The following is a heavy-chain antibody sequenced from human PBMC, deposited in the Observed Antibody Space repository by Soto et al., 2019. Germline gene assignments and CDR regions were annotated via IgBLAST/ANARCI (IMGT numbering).Heavy chain of an antibody. CDR1: GGTFSSYA. CDR3: ARVLRVGYYGMDG. Sequence: QVQLVKSGAEVKKPGSSVKVSCKASGGTFSSYAISWVRQAPGQGLEWMGGIIPIFGTENYAQKFQGRVTITADESTSTAYMELRRQRSKDTAVYYCARVLRVGYYGMDGRGQGTTVTVSS. V-gene: IGHV1-69*01. J-gene: IGHJ6*02. CDR2: IIPIFGTE.